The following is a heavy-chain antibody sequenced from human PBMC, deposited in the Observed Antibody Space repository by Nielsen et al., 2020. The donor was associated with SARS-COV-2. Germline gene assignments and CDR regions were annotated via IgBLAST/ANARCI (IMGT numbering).Heavy chain of an antibody. CDR2: IWYDGSNK. Sequence: GGSLRLSCAASGFTFSSYGMHWVRQAPGKGLEWVAVIWYDGSNKYYADSVKGRFTISRDNSKNTLYLQMNSLRAEDTAVYYCARDGQDFWSGYLLDYWGQGTLVTVSS. D-gene: IGHD3-3*01. J-gene: IGHJ4*02. CDR1: GFTFSSYG. CDR3: ARDGQDFWSGYLLDY. V-gene: IGHV3-33*01.